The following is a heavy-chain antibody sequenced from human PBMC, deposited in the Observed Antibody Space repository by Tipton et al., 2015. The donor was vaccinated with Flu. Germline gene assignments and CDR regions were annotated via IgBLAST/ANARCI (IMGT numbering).Heavy chain of an antibody. CDR3: ARGKPAITIFGVVPPFDP. V-gene: IGHV4-4*07. Sequence: TLSLTCTVSGGSISSYYWSWIRQPAGKGLEWIGRIYTSGSTNYNPSLKSRVTMSVDTSKNQFSLKLSSVTAADTAVYYCARGKPAITIFGVVPPFDPWGQGTLVTVSS. CDR2: IYTSGST. CDR1: GGSISSYY. J-gene: IGHJ5*02. D-gene: IGHD3-3*01.